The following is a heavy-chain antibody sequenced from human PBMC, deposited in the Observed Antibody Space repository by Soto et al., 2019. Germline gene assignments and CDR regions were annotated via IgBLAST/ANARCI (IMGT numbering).Heavy chain of an antibody. CDR2: ISYDGSNK. CDR1: GFTFSSYG. V-gene: IGHV3-30*18. Sequence: GSLRLSCAASGFTFSSYGMHWVRQAPGKGLEWVAVISYDGSNKYYADSVKGRFTISRDNSKNTLYLQMNSLRAEDTAVYYCAKGSKLYYYGSGSYYHQDYWGQGT. CDR3: AKGSKLYYYGSGSYYHQDY. J-gene: IGHJ4*02. D-gene: IGHD3-10*01.